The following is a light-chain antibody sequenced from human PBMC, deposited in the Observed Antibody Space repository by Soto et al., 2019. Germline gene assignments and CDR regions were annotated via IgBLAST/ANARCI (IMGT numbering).Light chain of an antibody. Sequence: EIGMTQSPATLSVSPGERATLSCMASQSININLAWYQQKPGQAPRLLIYGASTRATGLPARFSGSGSGTEFTLIISSLQSEDSAVYYGQQYDNWPITFGQGTRLEI. CDR2: GAS. CDR3: QQYDNWPIT. V-gene: IGKV3-15*01. J-gene: IGKJ5*01. CDR1: QSININ.